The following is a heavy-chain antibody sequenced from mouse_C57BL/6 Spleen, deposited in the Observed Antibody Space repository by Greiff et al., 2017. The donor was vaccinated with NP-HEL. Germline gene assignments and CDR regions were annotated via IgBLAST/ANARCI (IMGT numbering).Heavy chain of an antibody. Sequence: QVQLQQPGAELVMPGASVKLSCKASGYTFTSYWMHWVKQRPGQGLEWIGEIDPSDSYTNYNQKFKGKSTLTVDTSSSTAYMQLSSLTSEDSAVYYCARRSYGSSPSAMDYWGQGTSVTVAS. J-gene: IGHJ4*01. CDR3: ARRSYGSSPSAMDY. V-gene: IGHV1-69*01. CDR2: IDPSDSYT. CDR1: GYTFTSYW. D-gene: IGHD1-1*01.